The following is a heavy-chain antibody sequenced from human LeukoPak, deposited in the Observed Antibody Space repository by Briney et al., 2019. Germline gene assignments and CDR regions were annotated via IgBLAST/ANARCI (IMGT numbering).Heavy chain of an antibody. CDR1: GGSVSSSIYY. CDR3: ASRNDILTGYVFDF. D-gene: IGHD3-9*01. CDR2: IYYSGST. J-gene: IGHJ4*02. Sequence: SETLSLTCTVSGGSVSSSIYYWGWIRQSPGKGLEWIGSIYYSGSTSYNPSLKSRVTISVDTSKNQFSLKLTSVTAADTAVYYCASRNDILTGYVFDFWGQGTLVTVSS. V-gene: IGHV4-39*01.